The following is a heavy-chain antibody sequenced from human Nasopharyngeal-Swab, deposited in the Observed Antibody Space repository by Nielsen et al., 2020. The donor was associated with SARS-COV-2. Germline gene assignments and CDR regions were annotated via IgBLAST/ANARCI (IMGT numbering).Heavy chain of an antibody. CDR2: ISYDGSNK. Sequence: GGSLRLSCAASGFTFSSYGMHWVRQAPGKGLEWVAVISYDGSNKYYADSVKGRFTISRDSAKNSLYLQMNSLRAEDMAVYYCARDGLDYDFWSAYFMDVWGQGTTVTVSS. V-gene: IGHV3-30*03. CDR3: ARDGLDYDFWSAYFMDV. J-gene: IGHJ6*02. CDR1: GFTFSSYG. D-gene: IGHD3-3*01.